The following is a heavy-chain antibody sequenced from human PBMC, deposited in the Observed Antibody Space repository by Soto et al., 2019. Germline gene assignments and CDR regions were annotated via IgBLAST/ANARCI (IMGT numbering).Heavy chain of an antibody. V-gene: IGHV4-59*11. Sequence: TKTVVGGSIVSLYGRWIRQPPGKGLEWIGYIYYSGSTNYNPSLKSRVTISVDTSKNQFSLKLSSVTAADTAVYYCARRYGASFDYWGQGTLVTVSS. J-gene: IGHJ4*02. CDR3: ARRYGASFDY. D-gene: IGHD4-17*01. CDR1: GGSIVSLY. CDR2: IYYSGST.